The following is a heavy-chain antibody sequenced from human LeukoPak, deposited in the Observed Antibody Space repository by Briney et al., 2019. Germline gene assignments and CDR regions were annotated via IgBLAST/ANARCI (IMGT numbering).Heavy chain of an antibody. CDR3: AKDVGY. CDR2: INWNGAST. J-gene: IGHJ4*02. CDR1: GFTFDDYD. V-gene: IGHV3-20*04. Sequence: GGSLRLSCAASGFTFDDYDMSWVRQVPGKGLEWVSAINWNGASTGYADSVKGRFTISRDNAKNSLYLQMNSLRAEDTALYYCAKDVGYWGQGTLVTVSS.